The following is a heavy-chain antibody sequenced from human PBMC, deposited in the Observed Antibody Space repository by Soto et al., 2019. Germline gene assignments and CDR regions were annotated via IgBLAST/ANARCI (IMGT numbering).Heavy chain of an antibody. D-gene: IGHD3-3*01. CDR1: GFSLSANGVG. J-gene: IGHJ5*02. CDR3: ARKISGSYWKFDP. V-gene: IGHV2-5*01. Sequence: SGPTLVNPTQTLTLTCAWSGFSLSANGVGVGWIRQAPGGALEWLAIIYWNDGTSIRPTLQSRLSISKDTSKNQVVLSLSSMDPRDTGTYYRARKISGSYWKFDPWGPGAQVTVSS. CDR2: IYWNDGT.